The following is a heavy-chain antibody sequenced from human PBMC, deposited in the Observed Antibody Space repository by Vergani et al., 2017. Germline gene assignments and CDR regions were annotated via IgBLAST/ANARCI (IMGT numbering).Heavy chain of an antibody. J-gene: IGHJ5*02. V-gene: IGHV7-4-1*02. CDR2: INTNTGNP. Sequence: QVQLVQSGSELKKPGASVKVSCKASGYTFTTYAMNWVRQAPGQGLEWMGWINTNTGNPTYAQGFTGRFVFSLDTSVSTAYLQINSLKSEDTAVYYCAGVYRNSGVGNWFDPWGQGSLVTVSS. CDR3: AGVYRNSGVGNWFDP. D-gene: IGHD4-11*01. CDR1: GYTFTTYA.